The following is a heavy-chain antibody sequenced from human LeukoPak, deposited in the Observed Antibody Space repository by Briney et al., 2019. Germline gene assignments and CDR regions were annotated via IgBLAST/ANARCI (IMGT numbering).Heavy chain of an antibody. Sequence: SETLSLTCAVYGGSLGGYYWSWIRQPPGKRLEWIGEVNHSGSTNYNPSLKSRVTISLDTSKNQFSLKLTSVTAADTAVYYCAREVVVVPAAAFDIWGQGTMVTVSS. V-gene: IGHV4-34*01. CDR1: GGSLGGYY. J-gene: IGHJ3*02. D-gene: IGHD2-2*01. CDR2: VNHSGST. CDR3: AREVVVVPAAAFDI.